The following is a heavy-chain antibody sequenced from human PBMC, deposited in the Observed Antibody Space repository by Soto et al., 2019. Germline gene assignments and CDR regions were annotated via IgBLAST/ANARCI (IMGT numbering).Heavy chain of an antibody. V-gene: IGHV4-61*01. J-gene: IGHJ6*02. Sequence: PSETLSLTCTVSGGSVSSDTHYWSWIRQPPGKRLEWIGFIYSSGSTNYNPSLKSRVTMSVDTSKNQFSLKLRSVIVADTAVYHCARFVRYSSGTTRYTRADVWGQETTVTVFS. CDR3: ARFVRYSSGTTRYTRADV. CDR2: IYSSGST. CDR1: GGSVSSDTHY. D-gene: IGHD2-2*01.